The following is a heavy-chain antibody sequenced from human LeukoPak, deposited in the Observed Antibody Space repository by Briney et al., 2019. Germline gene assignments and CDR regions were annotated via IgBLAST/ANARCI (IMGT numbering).Heavy chain of an antibody. D-gene: IGHD6-19*01. CDR3: TRDGRRQWLVTGWFDP. V-gene: IGHV3-49*04. J-gene: IGHJ5*02. CDR1: GFTFGDYA. Sequence: HAGGSLRLSCTASGFTFGDYAMSWVRQAPGKGLEWVGFIRSKAYGGTTEYAASVKGRFTISRDDSKSIADLQMNSLKTEDTAVYYCTRDGRRQWLVTGWFDPWGQGTLVTVSS. CDR2: IRSKAYGGTT.